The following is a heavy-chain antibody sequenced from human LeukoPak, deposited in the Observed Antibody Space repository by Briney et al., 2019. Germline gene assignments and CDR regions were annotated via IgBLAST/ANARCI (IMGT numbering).Heavy chain of an antibody. CDR2: IGGSDTIV. V-gene: IGHV3-11*01. D-gene: IGHD1-7*01. Sequence: GGSLRLSCGASEFNVNDYYMSWVRQAAGKGLEWISDIGGSDTIVAYAGSVEGRFTISRDIAKNSLFLQMNSLRADDTAVYYCARELVAGTFDHWGQGILVTVSS. J-gene: IGHJ4*02. CDR1: EFNVNDYY. CDR3: ARELVAGTFDH.